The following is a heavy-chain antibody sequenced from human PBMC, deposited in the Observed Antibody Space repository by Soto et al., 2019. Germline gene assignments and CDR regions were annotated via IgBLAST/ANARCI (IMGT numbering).Heavy chain of an antibody. Sequence: SETLSLTCTVSGGSISSYYWSWIRQPPGKGLEWIGHIYYSGSTNYNPSLKTRMTISVDTSKNQFSLKLSSVTAADPAVNYCARDAEGSLGSLGSAFDIWGQGTMVTVSS. D-gene: IGHD3-16*01. CDR3: ARDAEGSLGSLGSAFDI. CDR1: GGSISSYY. V-gene: IGHV4-59*01. CDR2: IYYSGST. J-gene: IGHJ3*02.